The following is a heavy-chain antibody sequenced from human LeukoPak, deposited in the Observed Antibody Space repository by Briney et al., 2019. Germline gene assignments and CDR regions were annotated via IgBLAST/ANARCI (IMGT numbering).Heavy chain of an antibody. CDR2: WNSSGSA. Sequence: SETLSLTCAVYSGTFSGYYWSWPRQPPGKGRECLGEWNSSGSAYYNPVLKSRVTITVDTSKYLFPLKLSLMIAADAVVYCCGSGYGDSRVKWFDPWGQGTLVTVSS. CDR3: GSGYGDSRVKWFDP. CDR1: SGTFSGYY. V-gene: IGHV4-34*01. D-gene: IGHD4-17*01. J-gene: IGHJ5*02.